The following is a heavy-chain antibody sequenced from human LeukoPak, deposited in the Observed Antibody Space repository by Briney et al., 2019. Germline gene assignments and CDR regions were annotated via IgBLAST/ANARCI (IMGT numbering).Heavy chain of an antibody. V-gene: IGHV3-23*01. J-gene: IGHJ4*02. CDR3: AKGYYGSGSYGWFDY. CDR1: GFTFSSSA. CDR2: ISGSGDRT. Sequence: PGGSLRLPCAASGFTFSSSAMSSVHQAPGKGLEWVSTISGSGDRTYYADSVKGRFTISRDNSKNTLFLHMNSLRAEDTAVYSCAKGYYGSGSYGWFDYWGQETLVTVSS. D-gene: IGHD3-10*01.